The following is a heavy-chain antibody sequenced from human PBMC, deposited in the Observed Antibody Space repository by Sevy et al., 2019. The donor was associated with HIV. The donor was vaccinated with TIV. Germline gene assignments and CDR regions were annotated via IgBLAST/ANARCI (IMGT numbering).Heavy chain of an antibody. V-gene: IGHV4-30-2*01. Sequence: SETLSLTCAVSGGSISSGGYSWSWIRQPPGKGLEWIGYIYHSGSTYYNPSLKSRVTISVDRSKNQFSLKLSSVTAADTAVYYCARALYDFWSGYYHPTFDYWGQGTLVTVSS. J-gene: IGHJ4*02. D-gene: IGHD3-3*01. CDR3: ARALYDFWSGYYHPTFDY. CDR2: IYHSGST. CDR1: GGSISSGGYS.